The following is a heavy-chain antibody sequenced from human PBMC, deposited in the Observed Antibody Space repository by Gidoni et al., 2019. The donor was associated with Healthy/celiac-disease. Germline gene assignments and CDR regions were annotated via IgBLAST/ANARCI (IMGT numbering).Heavy chain of an antibody. CDR2: IYYSGST. D-gene: IGHD3-22*01. J-gene: IGHJ2*01. CDR1: GGSLSSGDYY. V-gene: IGHV4-30-4*01. CDR3: ARDVGYDSSGYYFFGLIWYFDL. Sequence: QVQLQESGPGLVKPSQTLSLTCTVSGGSLSSGDYYWSWIRQPPGKGLEWIGYIYYSGSTYYNPSLKSRVTISVDTSKNQFSLKLSSVTAADTAVYYCARDVGYDSSGYYFFGLIWYFDLWGRGTLVTVSS.